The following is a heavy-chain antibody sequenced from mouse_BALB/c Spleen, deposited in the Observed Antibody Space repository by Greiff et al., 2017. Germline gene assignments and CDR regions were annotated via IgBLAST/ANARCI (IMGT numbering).Heavy chain of an antibody. D-gene: IGHD1-1*01. CDR1: GYSFTGYN. CDR2: IDPYYGGT. J-gene: IGHJ1*01. CDR3: ARGVTTVTPWYFDV. V-gene: IGHV1-39*01. Sequence: VHVKQSGPELEKPGASVKISCKASGYSFTGYNMNWVKQSNGKSLEWIGNIDPYYGGTSYNQKFKGKATLTVDKSSSTAYMQLKSLTSEDSAVYYCARGVTTVTPWYFDVWGAGTTVTVSS.